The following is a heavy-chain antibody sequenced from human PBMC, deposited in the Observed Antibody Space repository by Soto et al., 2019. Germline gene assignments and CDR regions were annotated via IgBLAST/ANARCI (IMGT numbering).Heavy chain of an antibody. CDR3: TTDVPAQDGLGFFDY. Sequence: EVQLVESGGGLVKPGGSLRRSCAGSGFTFTNAWMNWVRQAPVKGLERVDGTKTQTDGGTTDYDAPVKGRFAISREDSKHMVFLQMNSLKTEVIGIYYCTTDVPAQDGLGFFDYWGQGTLVTVSS. CDR2: TKTQTDGGTT. D-gene: IGHD4-17*01. CDR1: GFTFTNAW. V-gene: IGHV3-15*07. J-gene: IGHJ4*02.